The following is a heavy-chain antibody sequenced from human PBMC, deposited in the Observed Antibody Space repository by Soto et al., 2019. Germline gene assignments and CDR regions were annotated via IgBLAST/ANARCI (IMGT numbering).Heavy chain of an antibody. CDR1: GFTFSSYG. V-gene: IGHV3-33*01. CDR3: ARGDRSGLHFDY. J-gene: IGHJ4*02. D-gene: IGHD5-12*01. CDR2: IWYDGSNK. Sequence: QVQLVESGGGVVQPGRSLRLSCAASGFTFSSYGMHWVRQAPGKGLEWVAVIWYDGSNKYYADSVKGRFTISRDNYKNTLYLQMNSLRAEDTAVYYCARGDRSGLHFDYWGQGTLVTVSS.